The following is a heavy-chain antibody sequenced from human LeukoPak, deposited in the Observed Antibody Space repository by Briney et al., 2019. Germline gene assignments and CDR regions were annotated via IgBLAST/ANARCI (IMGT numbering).Heavy chain of an antibody. D-gene: IGHD1-14*01. CDR3: ARWSLREPRHYMDV. Sequence: GGSLRLSCAASGFTFSSYSMNWVRQAPGKGLEWVSSISSSSSYVYYADSVKGRFTISRDNAKNSLYLQMNSLRAEDTAVYYCARWSLREPRHYMDVWGKGTTVTISS. CDR1: GFTFSSYS. J-gene: IGHJ6*03. V-gene: IGHV3-21*01. CDR2: ISSSSSYV.